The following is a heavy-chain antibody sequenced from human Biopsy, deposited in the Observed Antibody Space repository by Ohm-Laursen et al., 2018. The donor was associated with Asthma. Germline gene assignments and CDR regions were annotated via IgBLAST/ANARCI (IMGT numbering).Heavy chain of an antibody. CDR1: GFAVSRDH. CDR2: IYSGGTS. Sequence: GSLRLSCTASGFAVSRDHMFWVRQAPGKGLEGVSVIYSGGTSHTADSVRGRFTISRDYSKNTLYLQMHSLRAEDTAVYYCARGDSSNWSHYYFDYWGQGTLVTVSS. D-gene: IGHD3-22*01. CDR3: ARGDSSNWSHYYFDY. V-gene: IGHV3-53*01. J-gene: IGHJ4*02.